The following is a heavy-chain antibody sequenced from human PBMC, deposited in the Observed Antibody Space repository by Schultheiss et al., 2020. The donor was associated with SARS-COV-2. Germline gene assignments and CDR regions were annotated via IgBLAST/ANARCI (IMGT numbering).Heavy chain of an antibody. J-gene: IGHJ4*02. V-gene: IGHV3-7*01. D-gene: IGHD3-10*01. CDR2: IKQDGSEK. Sequence: GGSLRLSCAASGFTFSSYWMSWVRQAPGKGLEWVANIKQDGSEKYYADSVKGRFTISRDNSKNSLYLQMNSLRAEDTAVYYCASKGYNTMVRGVIIHWGQGTLVTVSS. CDR1: GFTFSSYW. CDR3: ASKGYNTMVRGVIIH.